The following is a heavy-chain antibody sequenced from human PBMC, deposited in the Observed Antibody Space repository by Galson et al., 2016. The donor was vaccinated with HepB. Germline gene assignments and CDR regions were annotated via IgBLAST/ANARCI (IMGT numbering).Heavy chain of an antibody. Sequence: SETLSLTCTVSDGSIRSSSFSWGWIRQPPGKGLEWIGTVYRGKTYYNPSLEGRVTISAGMPTDPLSLNLTSLTAADTAVYYCARAGLLTKASFDCWGQGTLVAVSS. D-gene: IGHD4-11*01. CDR1: DGSIRSSSFS. CDR3: ARAGLLTKASFDC. CDR2: VYRGKT. V-gene: IGHV4-39*01. J-gene: IGHJ4*02.